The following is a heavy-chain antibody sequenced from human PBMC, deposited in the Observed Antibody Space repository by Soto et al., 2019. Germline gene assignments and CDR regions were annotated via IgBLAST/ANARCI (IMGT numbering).Heavy chain of an antibody. CDR3: ARGDRISARRPFNYFDP. CDR2: INHSGST. J-gene: IGHJ5*02. Sequence: SETLSLTCAVYGGSLRGYFWSWFRQPPGKGLVWIGEINHSGSTNYNPSLKSRVTISVDTPKNQFSLRLSSMTAADTAVYYCARGDRISARRPFNYFDPWGQGTLVTVSS. V-gene: IGHV4-34*01. CDR1: GGSLRGYF. D-gene: IGHD6-6*01.